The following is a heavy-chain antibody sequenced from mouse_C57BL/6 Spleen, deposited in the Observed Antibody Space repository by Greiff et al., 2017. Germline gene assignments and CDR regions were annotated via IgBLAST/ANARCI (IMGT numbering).Heavy chain of an antibody. J-gene: IGHJ2*01. D-gene: IGHD2-3*01. CDR1: GFTFSSYG. Sequence: EVQGVESGGDLVKPGGSLKLSCAASGFTFSSYGMSWVRQTPDKRLEWVATISSGGSYTYYPDSVKGRFTISRDNAKNTLYLQMSSLKSEDTAMYYCARHDGYFADYWGQGTTRTVSS. V-gene: IGHV5-6*01. CDR2: ISSGGSYT. CDR3: ARHDGYFADY.